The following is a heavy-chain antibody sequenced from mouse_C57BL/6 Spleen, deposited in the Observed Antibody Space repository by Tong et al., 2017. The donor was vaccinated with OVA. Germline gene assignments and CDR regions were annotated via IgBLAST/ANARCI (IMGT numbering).Heavy chain of an antibody. D-gene: IGHD2-1*01. CDR2: IWAGGST. Sequence: VQLKESGPGLVAPSQSLSITCTVSGFSLTSYGVHWVRQPPGKGLEWLGVIWAGGSTNYNSALMSRLSISKDNSKSQVCLKMNSLQTDDTAMYYCAREDYGNYGAWFAYWGQGTLVTVSA. J-gene: IGHJ3*01. CDR3: AREDYGNYGAWFAY. V-gene: IGHV2-9*02. CDR1: GFSLTSYG.